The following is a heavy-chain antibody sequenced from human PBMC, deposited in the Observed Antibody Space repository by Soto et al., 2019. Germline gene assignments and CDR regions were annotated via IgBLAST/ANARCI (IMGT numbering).Heavy chain of an antibody. J-gene: IGHJ6*02. CDR2: TYYRSKWYN. D-gene: IGHD6-6*01. CDR3: ARDPSSISGDYYYGMDV. V-gene: IGHV6-1*01. Sequence: QSQTLSLTCAISGDSVSSNSAAWNWIRQSPSRGLEWLGRTYYRSKWYNDYAVSVKSRITINPDTSKNQFSLQLNSVTPEDTAVYYCARDPSSISGDYYYGMDVWGQGTTVTVSS. CDR1: GDSVSSNSAA.